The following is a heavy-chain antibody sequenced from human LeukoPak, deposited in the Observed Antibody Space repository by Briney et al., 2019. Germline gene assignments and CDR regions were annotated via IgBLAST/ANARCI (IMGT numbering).Heavy chain of an antibody. CDR3: AKDPRKYYDSSTLYKYFDH. CDR1: GFTFDDYA. V-gene: IGHV3-9*01. CDR2: ISWNSVLI. J-gene: IGHJ4*02. Sequence: PGGSLRLSCAASGFTFDDYAMHWVRQTPGKGLEWVSGISWNSVLIAYADSVKGRFTISRDNARNSPFLQMNSLRAEDTALYYCAKDPRKYYDSSTLYKYFDHWGQGNLVIVSS. D-gene: IGHD3-22*01.